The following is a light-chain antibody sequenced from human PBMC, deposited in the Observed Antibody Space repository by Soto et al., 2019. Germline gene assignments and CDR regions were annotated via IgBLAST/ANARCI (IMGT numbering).Light chain of an antibody. Sequence: DIVLTQSPGTLSLSPGERATLSCMSSQSVSNNYLAWYQQKPGQAPRLLIYGASNRATGIPDRFSGSGSGTDFTRTISSLEPEDFAVYYCQQRNNWPPGITLGQGTRLEIK. CDR3: QQRNNWPPGIT. CDR2: GAS. J-gene: IGKJ5*01. V-gene: IGKV3D-20*02. CDR1: QSVSNNY.